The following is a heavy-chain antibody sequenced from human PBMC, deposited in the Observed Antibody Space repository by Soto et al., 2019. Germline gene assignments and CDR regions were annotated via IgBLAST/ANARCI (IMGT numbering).Heavy chain of an antibody. V-gene: IGHV3-49*03. CDR3: PRAMASASETSPLSFDF. CDR2: SRGRAYRGTT. Sequence: GGSLRLSCRASGFTFGGFAMSWFRQAPGKGLEWVGFSRGRAYRGTTEYAASVRDRFTISRDDSESIAYLQMNSLKTEDTGVYFCPRAMASASETSPLSFDFWGQGTPVTVSS. CDR1: GFTFGGFA. J-gene: IGHJ4*02. D-gene: IGHD5-12*01.